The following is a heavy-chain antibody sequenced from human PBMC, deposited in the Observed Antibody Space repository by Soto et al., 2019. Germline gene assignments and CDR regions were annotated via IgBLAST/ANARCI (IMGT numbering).Heavy chain of an antibody. CDR3: ARDLGLAVVATVIKYYGLDV. J-gene: IGHJ6*02. Sequence: QVQLQESGPGLVKPSETLSLTCGVSGYSISSAYYWGWIRQPPGKGLEWIGSIYRGGSTYYNPSLKSRVTISADTSKNQFSLKVSSVTAADTAVYYCARDLGLAVVATVIKYYGLDVWGQGTTVTVSS. D-gene: IGHD1-1*01. CDR1: GYSISSAYY. CDR2: IYRGGST. V-gene: IGHV4-38-2*02.